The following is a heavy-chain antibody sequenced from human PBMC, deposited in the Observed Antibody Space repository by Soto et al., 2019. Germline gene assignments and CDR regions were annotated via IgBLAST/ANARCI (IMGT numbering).Heavy chain of an antibody. V-gene: IGHV4-4*07. Sequence: PSETLSLTCSVSGGTISGYYWTWIRQPAGKGLEWIGRIYSSGNTRYNPSLQSRVTMSLDTSNNEFSLRLTCVTAADTAVYYCARGQRFSDWFDPWGQGNLVTVSS. CDR3: ARGQRFSDWFDP. CDR2: IYSSGNT. J-gene: IGHJ5*02. D-gene: IGHD3-3*01. CDR1: GGTISGYY.